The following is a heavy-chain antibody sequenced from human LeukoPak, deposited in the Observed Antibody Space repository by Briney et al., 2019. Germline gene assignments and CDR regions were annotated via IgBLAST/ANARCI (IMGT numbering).Heavy chain of an antibody. Sequence: GASVKVSCKASGFTFTSYDINWVRQATGQGLEWMGWMNPNSGNTGYAQKFQGRVTITRNTSISTAYMELSSLRSEDTAVYCCARAPKWQGYYYYMDVWGKGTTVTVSS. CDR3: ARAPKWQGYYYYMDV. CDR2: MNPNSGNT. D-gene: IGHD5-12*01. V-gene: IGHV1-8*03. CDR1: GFTFTSYD. J-gene: IGHJ6*03.